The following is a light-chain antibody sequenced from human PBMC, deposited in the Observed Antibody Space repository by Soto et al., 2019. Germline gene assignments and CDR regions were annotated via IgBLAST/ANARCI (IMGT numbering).Light chain of an antibody. CDR1: QSLLHSNGNNY. CDR3: MQGLQTPYT. V-gene: IGKV2-28*01. J-gene: IGKJ2*01. Sequence: DIVMTQSPLSLPVTPGEPASISCRSSQSLLHSNGNNYLAWYLQKPGQSPQLLIYLGSNRASGVPDRFSGSGSGTDFTLKISRVEAEDIGVYFCMQGLQTPYTFGQGTKLEIK. CDR2: LGS.